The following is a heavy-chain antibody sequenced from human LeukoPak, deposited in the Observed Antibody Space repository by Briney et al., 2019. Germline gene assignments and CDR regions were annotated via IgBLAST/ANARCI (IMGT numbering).Heavy chain of an antibody. Sequence: GESLKISCKGSGYSFTSYRIGWVRQMPGKGLEWMGIIYPGESDTRYSPSFQGQVTISADKSISTAYLQWSSLKASDTAMYYCARHYATYDSSGYYPDYWGQGTLVTVSS. CDR3: ARHYATYDSSGYYPDY. D-gene: IGHD3-22*01. CDR1: GYSFTSYR. CDR2: IYPGESDT. J-gene: IGHJ4*02. V-gene: IGHV5-51*01.